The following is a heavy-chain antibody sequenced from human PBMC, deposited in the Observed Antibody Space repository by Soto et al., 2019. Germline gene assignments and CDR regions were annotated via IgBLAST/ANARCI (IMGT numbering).Heavy chain of an antibody. CDR1: GYTFTSYA. CDR3: ARDDSGFSGSHYIDYFNY. Sequence: EASVKVSCKASGYTFTSYAIHWVRQAPGQRLDCMGWFNGGNGNTYYSEHFQGRVTFTWDTSAGTVYMHLSSLTSEDTAVYYCARDDSGFSGSHYIDYFNYWGQGALVTVSS. D-gene: IGHD1-26*01. CDR2: FNGGNGNT. J-gene: IGHJ4*02. V-gene: IGHV1-3*01.